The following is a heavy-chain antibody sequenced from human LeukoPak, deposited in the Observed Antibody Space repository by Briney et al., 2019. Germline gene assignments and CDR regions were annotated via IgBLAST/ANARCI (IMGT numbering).Heavy chain of an antibody. D-gene: IGHD2-15*01. CDR3: ARHPFATPFDY. CDR1: GDSVSGVY. Sequence: SETLSLTCTVSGDSVSGVYWSWIRQPPGKGLEWIGYVYYSGDTNYNPSLKSRVTMSLDTSKNQVSLRLSSVTAADTAVYYCARHPFATPFDYWGRGTLLTVSS. CDR2: VYYSGDT. J-gene: IGHJ4*02. V-gene: IGHV4-59*08.